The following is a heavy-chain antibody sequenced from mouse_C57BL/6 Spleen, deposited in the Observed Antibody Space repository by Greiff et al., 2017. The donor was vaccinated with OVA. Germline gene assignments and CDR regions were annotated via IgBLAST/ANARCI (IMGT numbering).Heavy chain of an antibody. CDR2: INPNNGGT. Sequence: EVQLQQSGPELVKPGASVKISCKASGYTFTDYYMNWVKQSHGKSLEWIGDINPNNGGTSYNQKFKGKATLTVDKSSSTAYMELRSLTSEDSAVYYCARRSLTYGSSYVGYWGQGTTLTVSS. CDR1: GYTFTDYY. J-gene: IGHJ2*01. D-gene: IGHD1-1*01. V-gene: IGHV1-26*01. CDR3: ARRSLTYGSSYVGY.